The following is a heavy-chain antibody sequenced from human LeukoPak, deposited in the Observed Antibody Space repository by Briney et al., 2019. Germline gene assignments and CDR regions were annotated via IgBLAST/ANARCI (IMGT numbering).Heavy chain of an antibody. D-gene: IGHD1-14*01. CDR3: ARQGRGRFDY. Sequence: SQTLSLTCAISGDSVSSNSAAWTWIRQSPSRGLEWLGRTYYRSKWYNDYAVSVKSRITINPDTSKNQLSLQLNSVTPEDAAVYHCARQGRGRFDYWRQGTLLPVPS. V-gene: IGHV6-1*01. CDR1: GDSVSSNSAA. J-gene: IGHJ4*02. CDR2: TYYRSKWYN.